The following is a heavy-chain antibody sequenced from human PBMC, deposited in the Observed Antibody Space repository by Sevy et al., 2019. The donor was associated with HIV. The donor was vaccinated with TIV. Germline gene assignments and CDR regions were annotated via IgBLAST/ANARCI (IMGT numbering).Heavy chain of an antibody. Sequence: SETLSLTCTVSGGSISSGGYYWSWIHQHPGKGLEWIGYIYYSGSTYYNPSLKSRVTISVDTSKNQFSLKLSSVTAADTAVYYCASGGRYSSSPGDAFDIWGQGTMVTVSS. D-gene: IGHD6-6*01. J-gene: IGHJ3*02. CDR1: GGSISSGGYY. CDR3: ASGGRYSSSPGDAFDI. CDR2: IYYSGST. V-gene: IGHV4-31*03.